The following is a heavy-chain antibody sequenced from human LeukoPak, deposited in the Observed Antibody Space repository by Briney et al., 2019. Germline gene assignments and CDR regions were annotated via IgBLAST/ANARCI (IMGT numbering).Heavy chain of an antibody. D-gene: IGHD4-17*01. V-gene: IGHV4-38-2*01. J-gene: IGHJ3*02. CDR1: GYSISSGYY. CDR3: ARQGGDYVVDAFDI. CDR2: IYHSGST. Sequence: SETLSLTCAVSGYSISSGYYWGWIRQPPGKGLEWIGSIYHSGSTYYNPSLKSRVTISVDTSKNQFSLKLSSVTAADTAVYYCARQGGDYVVDAFDIWAKGQWSPSLQ.